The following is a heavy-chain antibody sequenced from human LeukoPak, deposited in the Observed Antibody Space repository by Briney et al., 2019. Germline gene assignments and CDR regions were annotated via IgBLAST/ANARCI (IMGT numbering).Heavy chain of an antibody. CDR2: INHSGST. CDR1: GGSFSGYY. J-gene: IGHJ4*02. CDR3: ARDNWGSHY. V-gene: IGHV4-34*01. D-gene: IGHD7-27*01. Sequence: SETLSLTCAVYGGSFSGYYWSWIRQPPGKGLEWIGEINHSGSTNYNPSLKSRVTISVDTSKNQFSLKLSSVTAADTAVYYCARDNWGSHYWSQGTLVTVSS.